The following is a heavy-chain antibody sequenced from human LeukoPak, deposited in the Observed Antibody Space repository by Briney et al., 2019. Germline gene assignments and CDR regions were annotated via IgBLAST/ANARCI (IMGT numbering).Heavy chain of an antibody. D-gene: IGHD6-13*01. CDR3: AKGVSSSWSNDAFDI. CDR1: GFTFSRHD. Sequence: GGSLRLSCVASGFTFSRHDMKWVRQAPGKGLEWVAVISYDGSNKYYADSVKGRFTISRDNSKNTLYLQMNSLRTEDTAVYYCAKGVSSSWSNDAFDIWGQGTMVTVSS. V-gene: IGHV3-30*18. CDR2: ISYDGSNK. J-gene: IGHJ3*02.